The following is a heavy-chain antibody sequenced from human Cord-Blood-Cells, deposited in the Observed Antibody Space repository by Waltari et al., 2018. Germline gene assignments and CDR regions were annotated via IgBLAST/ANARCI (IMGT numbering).Heavy chain of an antibody. Sequence: QVQLQQWGAGLLKPSETLSLTCAFYGGSFSGYYWSWIRQPPGKGLEWIGEINHSGSTNSHPSLKSRVTISVDTSKNQFSLELSSVTAADTAVYYCARVEYGDYWYFDLWGRGTLVTVSS. CDR3: ARVEYGDYWYFDL. CDR2: INHSGST. J-gene: IGHJ2*01. D-gene: IGHD4-17*01. V-gene: IGHV4-34*01. CDR1: GGSFSGYY.